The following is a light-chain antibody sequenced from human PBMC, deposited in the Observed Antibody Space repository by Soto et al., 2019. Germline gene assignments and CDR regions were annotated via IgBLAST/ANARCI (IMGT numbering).Light chain of an antibody. CDR3: CSYTRTSNHYF. CDR2: EVR. CDR1: SSDIGGYDY. J-gene: IGLJ1*01. V-gene: IGLV2-14*01. Sequence: QAVLNQPASVSGSSGQSITIPCTGTSSDIGGYDYVSWYQQRPGKAPKLMVYEVRYRPSGVSNRFSGSKSGNTASLTISGLQAEDEADYYCCSYTRTSNHYFFGSGTKVTVL.